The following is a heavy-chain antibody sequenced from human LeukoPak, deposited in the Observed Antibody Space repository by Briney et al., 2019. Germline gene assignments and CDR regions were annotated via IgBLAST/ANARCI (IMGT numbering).Heavy chain of an antibody. CDR2: INPNSGGT. CDR1: GYTFTGYY. D-gene: IGHD3-22*01. V-gene: IGHV1-2*02. CDR3: AREGGGGYYYDSSGYPFDY. J-gene: IGHJ4*02. Sequence: ASVKVSCKASGYTFTGYYMHWVRQAPGQGLEWMGWINPNSGGTNYAQKFQGRVTMTRDTSISTAYMELSRLISDDTAVYYCAREGGGGYYYDSSGYPFDYWGQGTLVTVSS.